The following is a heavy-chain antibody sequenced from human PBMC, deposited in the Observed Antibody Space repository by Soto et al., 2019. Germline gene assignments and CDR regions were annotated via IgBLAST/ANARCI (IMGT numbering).Heavy chain of an antibody. D-gene: IGHD6-13*01. V-gene: IGHV3-13*01. J-gene: IGHJ4*02. CDR2: IATSGAT. CDR1: GFNFFSYD. CDR3: ARERDSYSDPWQELHS. Sequence: PGGSLRLSCAASGFNFFSYDMHWVRQAPGKGLEWVSAIATSGATFYAGSVRGRFTISRENGKNSLYLQMNSLRAEDTAVYSCARERDSYSDPWQELHSWGQGTLVTVSS.